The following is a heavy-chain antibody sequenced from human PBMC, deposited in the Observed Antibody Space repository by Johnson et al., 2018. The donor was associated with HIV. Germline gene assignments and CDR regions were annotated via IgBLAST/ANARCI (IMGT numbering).Heavy chain of an antibody. CDR1: GFTFGDYA. J-gene: IGHJ3*02. CDR3: AKWTRDGYNYVHAFDI. Sequence: QVQLVESGGGLVQPGRSLRLSCTASGFTFGDYAMRWVRQAPGKGLEWVAFIRYDGSNKYYADSGKGRFTISRDNSKNTLYLQLNSLRAEDTAVYYCAKWTRDGYNYVHAFDIWGQGTMVTVSS. D-gene: IGHD5-24*01. CDR2: IRYDGSNK. V-gene: IGHV3-30*02.